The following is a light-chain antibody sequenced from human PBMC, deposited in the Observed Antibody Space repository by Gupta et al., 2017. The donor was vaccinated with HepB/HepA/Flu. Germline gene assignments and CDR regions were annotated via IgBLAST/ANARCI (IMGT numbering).Light chain of an antibody. V-gene: IGLV1-44*01. CDR2: SND. CDR3: AAWDDSLNGYV. Sequence: QSVLTQPPSASGTPGQRVPISCSGSSSNMGSNTVNWYQQNPGTAPKLRIYSNDQRPSGVPDRFSGSKSGTSASLAISGLQSEDEADYYCAAWDDSLNGYVFGTGTKVTVL. J-gene: IGLJ1*01. CDR1: SSNMGSNT.